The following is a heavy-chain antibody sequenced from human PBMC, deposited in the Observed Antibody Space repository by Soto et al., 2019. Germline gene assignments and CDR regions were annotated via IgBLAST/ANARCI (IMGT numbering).Heavy chain of an antibody. V-gene: IGHV5-51*01. CDR2: IYPGDSDT. D-gene: IGHD3-3*01. CDR3: ARGYYDFWSGYYEYYYYYYGMDV. CDR1: GYSFTSYW. J-gene: IGHJ6*02. Sequence: GESLKISCKGSGYSFTSYWIGWVRQMPGKGLEWMGIIYPGDSDTRYSPSFQGQVTISADKSISTAYLQWSSLKASDTAMSYCARGYYDFWSGYYEYYYYYYGMDVWGQGTTVTVSS.